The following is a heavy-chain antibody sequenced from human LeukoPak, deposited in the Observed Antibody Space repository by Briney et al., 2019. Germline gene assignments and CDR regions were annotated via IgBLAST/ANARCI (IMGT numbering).Heavy chain of an antibody. J-gene: IGHJ5*02. CDR3: ARRSSGWCFDP. CDR1: GGSISSYY. Sequence: PSETLSLTCTASGGSISSYYWSWIRQPPGKGLEWIGYIYYSGSTNYNPSLKSRVTISVDTSKNQFSLKLSSVTAADTAVYYCARRSSGWCFDPWGQGTLVTVSS. D-gene: IGHD6-19*01. CDR2: IYYSGST. V-gene: IGHV4-59*08.